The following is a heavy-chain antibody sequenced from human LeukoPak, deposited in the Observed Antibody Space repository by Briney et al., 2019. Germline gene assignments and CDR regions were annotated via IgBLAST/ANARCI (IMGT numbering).Heavy chain of an antibody. CDR3: ARHRNDFWSGYYH. CDR2: IYPGATHT. CDR1: RYSFTNYS. D-gene: IGHD3-3*01. J-gene: IGHJ4*02. Sequence: GESLNISCKGSRYSFTNYSLGWARPMPGKGLEWMGAIYPGATHTKYNPSFQGRVTISADKSISTAYLQWSSLEASDTAMYYCARHRNDFWSGYYHWGQGTLVTVSS. V-gene: IGHV5-51*01.